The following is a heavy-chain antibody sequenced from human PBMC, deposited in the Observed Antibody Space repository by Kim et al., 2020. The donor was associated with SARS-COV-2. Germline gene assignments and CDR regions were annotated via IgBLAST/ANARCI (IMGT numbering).Heavy chain of an antibody. CDR3: AREGCGGDCFDY. D-gene: IGHD2-21*01. Sequence: YYPGSVKGRFTNARENAKNSLYLQMNSRRAGDTAVYYCAREGCGGDCFDYWGQGTLVTVSS. V-gene: IGHV3-13*01. J-gene: IGHJ4*02.